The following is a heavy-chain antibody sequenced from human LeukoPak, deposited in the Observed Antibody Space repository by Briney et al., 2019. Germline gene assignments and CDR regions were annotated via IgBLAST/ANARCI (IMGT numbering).Heavy chain of an antibody. Sequence: ASVKVSCKVSGYTLTELSMHWVRQAPGRGLEWMGGFDPEDGETIYAQKFQGRVTMTEDTSTDTAYMELSSLRSEDTAVHYCATAYGSGNNWFDPWGQGTLVTVSS. CDR2: FDPEDGET. J-gene: IGHJ5*02. CDR3: ATAYGSGNNWFDP. D-gene: IGHD3-10*01. V-gene: IGHV1-24*01. CDR1: GYTLTELS.